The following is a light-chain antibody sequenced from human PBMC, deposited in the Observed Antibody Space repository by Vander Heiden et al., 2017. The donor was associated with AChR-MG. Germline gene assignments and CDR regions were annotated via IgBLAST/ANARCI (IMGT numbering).Light chain of an antibody. V-gene: IGLV8-61*01. CDR2: STN. CDR3: VLYMGSGIPNV. J-gene: IGLJ1*01. Sequence: QTVVTQEPSFSVSPGGTVTLTCGLSSGSVSTSYYPSWYQQTPGQAPRTLIYSTNTRSSGVPDRFSGSILGNKAALTITGAQADDESDYYCVLYMGSGIPNVFGTGTKVT. CDR1: SGSVSTSYY.